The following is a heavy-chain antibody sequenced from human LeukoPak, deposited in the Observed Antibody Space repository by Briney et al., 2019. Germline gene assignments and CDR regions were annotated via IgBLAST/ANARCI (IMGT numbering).Heavy chain of an antibody. Sequence: ASVKVSCKASGGTFSSYAISWVRQAPGQGLEWMGWISAYNGNTNYAQKLQGRVTMTTDTSTSTAYMELRSLRSDDTAVYYCARDPCSGGSCYADYWGQGTLVTVSS. V-gene: IGHV1-18*01. D-gene: IGHD2-15*01. J-gene: IGHJ4*02. CDR3: ARDPCSGGSCYADY. CDR1: GGTFSSYA. CDR2: ISAYNGNT.